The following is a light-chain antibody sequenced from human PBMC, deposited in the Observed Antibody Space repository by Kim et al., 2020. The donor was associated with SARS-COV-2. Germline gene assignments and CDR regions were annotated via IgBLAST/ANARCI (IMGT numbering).Light chain of an antibody. CDR2: DGS. Sequence: DIQMTQSPSTLSASVGDRVTLTCRASQSVSRWLAWYQQKPGKAPKLLIYDGSNLQSGVPSRFSGSGLGTEFTLTISSLQPDDFAIYYCQHRQTFGQGTKVEIK. V-gene: IGKV1-5*01. J-gene: IGKJ1*01. CDR1: QSVSRW. CDR3: QHRQT.